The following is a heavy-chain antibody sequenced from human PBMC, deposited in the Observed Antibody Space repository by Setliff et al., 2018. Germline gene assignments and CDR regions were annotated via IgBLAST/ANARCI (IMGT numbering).Heavy chain of an antibody. CDR2: IGASRDNT. CDR3: AREYYDSSGFSYGMDV. Sequence: SLRLSCRTSGFTLGDYAMSWVRQAPGKGLEWVSSIGASRDNTYYADSVKGRFTISRDNSRNTVYLQMNSLKIEDTAVYFCAREYYDSSGFSYGMDVWGQGTTVTVSS. D-gene: IGHD3-22*01. J-gene: IGHJ6*02. CDR1: GFTLGDYA. V-gene: IGHV3-23*01.